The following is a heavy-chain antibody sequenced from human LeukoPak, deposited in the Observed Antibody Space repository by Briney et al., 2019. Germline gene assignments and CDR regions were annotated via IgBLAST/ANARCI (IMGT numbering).Heavy chain of an antibody. CDR2: INQDGSEK. V-gene: IGHV3-7*01. Sequence: GGSLRLSCAASGFTFSSYAMNWVRQAPGKGLEWVANINQDGSEKYYVDSVKGRLTISRDNAKNSLYLQMNSLRAEDTAVYYCARVVKGSFDYWGQGTLVTVSS. CDR3: ARVVKGSFDY. CDR1: GFTFSSYA. J-gene: IGHJ4*02. D-gene: IGHD1-26*01.